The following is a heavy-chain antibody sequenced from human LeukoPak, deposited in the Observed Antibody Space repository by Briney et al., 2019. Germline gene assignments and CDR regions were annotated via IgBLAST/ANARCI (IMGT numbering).Heavy chain of an antibody. CDR2: IRSKAYGGTT. Sequence: YPGRSLRLSCTASGFTFGDYAMSWFRQAPGKGLEWVGFIRSKAYGGTTEYAASVKGRFTISRDDSKSIAYLQMNSLKTEDTAVYYCTRDIVVGIDYYYYYMDVWGKGTTVTVSS. J-gene: IGHJ6*03. V-gene: IGHV3-49*03. CDR1: GFTFGDYA. D-gene: IGHD2-2*01. CDR3: TRDIVVGIDYYYYYMDV.